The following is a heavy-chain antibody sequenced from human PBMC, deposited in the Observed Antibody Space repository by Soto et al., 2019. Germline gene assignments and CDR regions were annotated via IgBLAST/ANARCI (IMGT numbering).Heavy chain of an antibody. J-gene: IGHJ6*02. CDR1: GGTFSSYA. CDR2: IIPIFGTA. V-gene: IGHV1-69*13. CDR3: ARRAVWFGELLRLYHYVMDF. Sequence: GASVKVSCKASGGTFSSYAISWVRQAPGQGLEWMGGIIPIFGTANYAQKFQGRVTITADESTSTAYMELSSLRSEDTAVYYCARRAVWFGELLRLYHYVMDFWGQGTTVIVSS. D-gene: IGHD3-10*01.